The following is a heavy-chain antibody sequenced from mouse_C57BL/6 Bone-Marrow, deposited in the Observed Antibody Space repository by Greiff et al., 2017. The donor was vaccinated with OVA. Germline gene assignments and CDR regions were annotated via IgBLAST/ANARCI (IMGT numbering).Heavy chain of an antibody. CDR1: GFTFSDYG. J-gene: IGHJ4*01. Sequence: EVKLMESGGGLVKPGGSLKLSCAASGFTFSDYGMHWVRQAPEKGLEWVAYISSGSSTIYYADTVKGRFTISRDNAKNTLFLQMTSLRSEDTAMYYCATYGSSVYAMDYWGQGTSVTVSS. CDR2: ISSGSSTI. D-gene: IGHD1-1*01. CDR3: ATYGSSVYAMDY. V-gene: IGHV5-17*01.